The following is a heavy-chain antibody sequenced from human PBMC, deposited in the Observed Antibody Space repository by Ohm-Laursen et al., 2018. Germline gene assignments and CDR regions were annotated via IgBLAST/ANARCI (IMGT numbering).Heavy chain of an antibody. V-gene: IGHV3-21*01. J-gene: IGHJ3*02. D-gene: IGHD1-26*01. CDR2: ISSNSSYI. CDR3: ARDLPWELPGGGAFDI. Sequence: SLRLSCAASGFTVSSIYMSWVRQAPGKGLEWVSSISSNSSYIYYADSVKGRFTISRDNAKNSLYLQMNSLRAEDTAVYYCARDLPWELPGGGAFDIWGQGTMVTVSS. CDR1: GFTVSSIY.